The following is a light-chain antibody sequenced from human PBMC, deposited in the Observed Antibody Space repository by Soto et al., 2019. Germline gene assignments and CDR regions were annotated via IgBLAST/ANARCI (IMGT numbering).Light chain of an antibody. V-gene: IGLV2-23*02. CDR1: SSDVGSYDL. CDR2: EVT. J-gene: IGLJ2*01. Sequence: QSALTQPASVSGSPGQSITISCTGTSSDVGSYDLVSWYQQHLGEGPKLLIYEVTERPSGVSIRFSGSKSDYTASLTISGLQAEDEADYYCSSYAGRGVGVFGGGTKLTVL. CDR3: SSYAGRGVGV.